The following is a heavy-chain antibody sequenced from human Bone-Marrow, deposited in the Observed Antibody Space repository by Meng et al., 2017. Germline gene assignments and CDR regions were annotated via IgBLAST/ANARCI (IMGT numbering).Heavy chain of an antibody. CDR3: AREAGDSSGYYRGTYNWFAP. CDR2: IYYSGST. J-gene: IGHJ5*02. Sequence: LRLSCTVSGGSISSGGYYWSWIRQHPGKGLEWIGYIYYSGSTYYNPSLKSRVTISVDTSKNQFSLKLSSVTAADTAVYYCAREAGDSSGYYRGTYNWFAPWGQGTLVTVSS. CDR1: GGSISSGGYY. V-gene: IGHV4-31*03. D-gene: IGHD3-22*01.